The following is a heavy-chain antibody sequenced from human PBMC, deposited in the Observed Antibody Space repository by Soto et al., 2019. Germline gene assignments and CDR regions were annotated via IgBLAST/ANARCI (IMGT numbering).Heavy chain of an antibody. D-gene: IGHD2-15*01. CDR2: IIPIFGTA. CDR3: ARDGYCSGGSCYHDAFDI. V-gene: IGHV1-69*13. J-gene: IGHJ3*02. Sequence: SVKVSCKASGGTFSSYAISWVRQAPGQGLEWMGGIIPIFGTANYAQKFQGRVTITADESTSTAYMELSSLRSEDTAVYYCARDGYCSGGSCYHDAFDIWGQGTMVTVSS. CDR1: GGTFSSYA.